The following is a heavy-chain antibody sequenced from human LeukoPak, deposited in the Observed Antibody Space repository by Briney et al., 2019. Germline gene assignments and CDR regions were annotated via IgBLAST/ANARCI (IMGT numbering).Heavy chain of an antibody. V-gene: IGHV4-39*07. J-gene: IGHJ4*02. CDR2: IYYSGST. D-gene: IGHD2-15*01. CDR3: ARGASHSVVVNIGVDFDY. CDR1: GGSISSSSYY. Sequence: SETLSLTCTVSGGSISSSSYYWGWIRQPPGKGLEWIGSIYYSGSTYYNPSLKSRVTISVDTSKNQFSLKLSSVTAADTAVYYCARGASHSVVVNIGVDFDYWGQGTLVTVSS.